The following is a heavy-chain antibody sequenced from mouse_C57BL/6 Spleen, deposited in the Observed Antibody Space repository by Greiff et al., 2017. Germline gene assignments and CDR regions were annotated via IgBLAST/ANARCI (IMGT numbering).Heavy chain of an antibody. CDR1: GFNIKDDY. V-gene: IGHV14-4*01. CDR3: TTLITTVVAPSYFDY. D-gene: IGHD1-1*01. J-gene: IGHJ2*01. Sequence: EVQRVESGAELVRPGASVKLSCTASGFNIKDDYMHWVKQRPEQGLEWIGWIDPENGDTEYASKFQGKATITADTSSNTAYLQLSSLTSEDTAVYYCTTLITTVVAPSYFDYWGQGTTLTVSS. CDR2: IDPENGDT.